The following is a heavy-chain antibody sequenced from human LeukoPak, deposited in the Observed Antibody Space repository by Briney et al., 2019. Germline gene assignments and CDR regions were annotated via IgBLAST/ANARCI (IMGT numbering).Heavy chain of an antibody. V-gene: IGHV4-59*12. D-gene: IGHD6-19*01. J-gene: IGHJ3*01. CDR3: ARETEKQWQY. CDR2: IHYSGST. CDR1: GGSITNYY. Sequence: SETLSLTCTVSGGSITNYYWSWIRQPPGKGLEWIGYIHYSGSTKYKSSLKSRVTISVDTSKNQFSLRLSSVTAADTAVYYCARETEKQWQYWGQGTTVSVSS.